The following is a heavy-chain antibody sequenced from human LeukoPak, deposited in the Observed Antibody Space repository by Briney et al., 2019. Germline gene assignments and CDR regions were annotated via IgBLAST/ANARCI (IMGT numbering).Heavy chain of an antibody. Sequence: SETLSLTCTVSGGSISSYYWSWIRQPAGKGLEWIGRVYTDGTTSYNPSLKSRVTISVDTSKNQVSLKLSSVTAADTAMYYCARVPGPNWFDPWGQGTLVTVSS. CDR3: ARVPGPNWFDP. CDR1: GGSISSYY. J-gene: IGHJ5*02. V-gene: IGHV4-4*07. CDR2: VYTDGTT.